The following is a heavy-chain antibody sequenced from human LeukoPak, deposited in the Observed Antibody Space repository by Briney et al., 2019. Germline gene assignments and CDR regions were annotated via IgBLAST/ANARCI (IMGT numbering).Heavy chain of an antibody. CDR2: INAGNGNT. CDR1: GYTFTSYA. Sequence: GASVKVSCKASGYTFTSYAMHWVRQAPGQRLEWMGWINAGNGNTKYSQKFQGRVTITRDTSASTAYMELSSLRSEDTAIYYCAREVPSGSYASSLGYWGQGTLVTVSS. CDR3: AREVPSGSYASSLGY. V-gene: IGHV1-3*01. J-gene: IGHJ4*02. D-gene: IGHD1-26*01.